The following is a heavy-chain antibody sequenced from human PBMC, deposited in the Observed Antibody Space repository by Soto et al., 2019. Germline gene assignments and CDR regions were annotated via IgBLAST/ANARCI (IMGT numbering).Heavy chain of an antibody. Sequence: SETLSLTCTVSGGSISSSSYYWGWIRQPPGKGLEWIGSIYYSGSTYYNPSLKSRVTISVDTSKNQFSLKLSSVTAADTAVYYCARHKDGGGYSSDYFDYWGQGTLVTVSS. CDR3: ARHKDGGGYSSDYFDY. D-gene: IGHD6-19*01. CDR1: GGSISSSSYY. V-gene: IGHV4-39*01. J-gene: IGHJ4*02. CDR2: IYYSGST.